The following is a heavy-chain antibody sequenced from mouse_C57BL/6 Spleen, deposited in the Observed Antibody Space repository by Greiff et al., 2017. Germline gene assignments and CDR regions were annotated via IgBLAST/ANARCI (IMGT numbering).Heavy chain of an antibody. CDR1: GFNIKNTY. Sequence: VQLKQSVPELVRPGASVKLSCTASGFNIKNTYMPWVKQRPEQGLEWIGRIDPANGNTKYAPKFQGKATITADTSSNTAYLQLSSLTSEDTAIYCCARGEYWDYWGQGTTRTVSS. D-gene: IGHD5-1*01. V-gene: IGHV14-3*01. CDR2: IDPANGNT. CDR3: ARGEYWDY. J-gene: IGHJ2*01.